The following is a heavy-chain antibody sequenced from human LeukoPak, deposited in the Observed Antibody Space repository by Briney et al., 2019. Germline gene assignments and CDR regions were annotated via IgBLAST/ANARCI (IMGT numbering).Heavy chain of an antibody. Sequence: PSQTLSPTCTVSGGSISSGGYYWTWIRQHPGKGLEWIGYIYYSGSTYYNPSLKSRVTISVDTSKNQFSLNLSSVTAADTAVYYCARADRFENMVRGDAPSNWFDPWGQGTLVTVSS. CDR3: ARADRFENMVRGDAPSNWFDP. CDR2: IYYSGST. J-gene: IGHJ5*02. V-gene: IGHV4-31*03. CDR1: GGSISSGGYY. D-gene: IGHD3-10*01.